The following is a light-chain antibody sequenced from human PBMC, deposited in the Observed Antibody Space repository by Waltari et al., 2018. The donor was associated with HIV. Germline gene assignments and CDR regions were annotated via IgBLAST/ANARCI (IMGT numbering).Light chain of an antibody. CDR1: SSNPGDNY. CDR2: RDN. Sequence: QSVLAQPPPASGTPGQRVTLSCSGSSSNPGDNYVYWYQQIPGTNPKLLSYRDNQWPSGVPDRFSGSKSGTSASLAISGLRSEDEAIYFCATWDDGLSGVLFGGGTKLTVL. CDR3: ATWDDGLSGVL. J-gene: IGLJ2*01. V-gene: IGLV1-47*01.